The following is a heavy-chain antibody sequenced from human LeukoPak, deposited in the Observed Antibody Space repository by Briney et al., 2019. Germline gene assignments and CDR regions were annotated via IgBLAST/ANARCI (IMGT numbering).Heavy chain of an antibody. V-gene: IGHV4-31*03. CDR3: ARDGRLYGMDV. CDR2: IYYSGST. Sequence: PSQTLSLTCTVSGGSISSGGYYSSWIRQLPGKGLEWIGYIYYSGSTYYNPSLKSRVTISVDTSKNQFSLKLSSVTAADTAVYYCARDGRLYGMDVWGQATTVTVSS. CDR1: GGSISSGGYY. J-gene: IGHJ6*02.